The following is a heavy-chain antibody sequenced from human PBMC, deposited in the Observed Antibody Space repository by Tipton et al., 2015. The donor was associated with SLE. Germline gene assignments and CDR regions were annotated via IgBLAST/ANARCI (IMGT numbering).Heavy chain of an antibody. Sequence: TLSLTCDVHGGSFSGYYWNWIRQSPGKGLEWIGENNRSGTTNYITSLKSRVTISLDTSKNQFSLSLKHVTAADTALYYCARDFGIQADFGPWGQRALVTVSS. CDR3: ARDFGIQADFGP. J-gene: IGHJ5*02. V-gene: IGHV4-34*01. CDR2: NNRSGTT. CDR1: GGSFSGYY. D-gene: IGHD1-1*01.